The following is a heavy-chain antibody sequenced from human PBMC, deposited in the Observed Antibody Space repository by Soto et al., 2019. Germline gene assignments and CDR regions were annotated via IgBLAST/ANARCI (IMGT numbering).Heavy chain of an antibody. Sequence: PSETLSLTCTVSGGSISSSSYYWGWIRQPPGKGLEWIGSIYYSGSTYYNPSLKSRVTISVDTSKNQFSLKLSSVTAADTAVYYCAIHEFNTIFGVVLYNWFDPWGQRTLVTVSS. V-gene: IGHV4-39*01. J-gene: IGHJ5*02. D-gene: IGHD3-3*01. CDR3: AIHEFNTIFGVVLYNWFDP. CDR1: GGSISSSSYY. CDR2: IYYSGST.